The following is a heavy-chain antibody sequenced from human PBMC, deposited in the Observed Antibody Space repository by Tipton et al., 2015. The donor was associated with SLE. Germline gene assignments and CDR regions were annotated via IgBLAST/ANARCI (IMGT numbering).Heavy chain of an antibody. J-gene: IGHJ6*02. Sequence: SLRLSCAASGFAASGFTFSSYAMSWVRQAPGKGLEWVSTISDSGGKTDYTNSVKGRFTISRDNSKNMLYLQMNSLRADDTAVYYCAKDTLEAARSSYYYGMDVWGQGTTVTVSS. CDR2: ISDSGGKT. V-gene: IGHV3-23*01. D-gene: IGHD6-6*01. CDR1: GFTFSSYA. CDR3: AKDTLEAARSSYYYGMDV.